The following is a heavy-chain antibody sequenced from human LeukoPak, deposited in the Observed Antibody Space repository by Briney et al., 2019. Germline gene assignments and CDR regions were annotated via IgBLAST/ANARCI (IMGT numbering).Heavy chain of an antibody. CDR1: GYTFSNYG. Sequence: ASVKVSCKASGYTFSNYGISWVRQAPGQGPEWVGWISPYNGKTYYAQKFQGRVTVTTDTSTSTAYMELRSLTSDDTAFYYCARRNYHFDFWGQGTLVTVSS. D-gene: IGHD1-7*01. CDR3: ARRNYHFDF. V-gene: IGHV1-18*01. CDR2: ISPYNGKT. J-gene: IGHJ4*02.